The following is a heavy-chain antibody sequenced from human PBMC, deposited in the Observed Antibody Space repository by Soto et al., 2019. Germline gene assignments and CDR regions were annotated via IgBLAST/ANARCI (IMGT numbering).Heavy chain of an antibody. CDR3: ARKGGSRRANWFDP. J-gene: IGHJ5*02. CDR1: GGSFSSYA. Sequence: ASVKFYCKSSGGSFSSYAISCVRQAPGQGLEWMGGIIPIFGTANYAQKFQGRVTITADESISTAYMELSSLRSEDTAVYYCARKGGSRRANWFDPWGQGILVTVSS. V-gene: IGHV1-69*13. D-gene: IGHD6-13*01. CDR2: IIPIFGTA.